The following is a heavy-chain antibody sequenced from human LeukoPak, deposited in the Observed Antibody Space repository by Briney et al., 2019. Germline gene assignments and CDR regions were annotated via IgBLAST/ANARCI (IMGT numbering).Heavy chain of an antibody. CDR3: ARDLGKEKYFDY. CDR2: IYSGGST. Sequence: TGGSLRLSCAASGFTVSSNYMNWVRQAPGKGLEWVSVIYSGGSTDYADSVKGRFTISRDNSKNTLYLQMNSLRAEDTAVYYCARDLGKEKYFDYWGQGTLVTVSS. V-gene: IGHV3-53*01. CDR1: GFTVSSNY. J-gene: IGHJ4*02. D-gene: IGHD4-23*01.